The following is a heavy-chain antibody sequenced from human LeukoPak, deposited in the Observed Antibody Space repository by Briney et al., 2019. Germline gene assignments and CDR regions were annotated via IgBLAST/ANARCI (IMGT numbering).Heavy chain of an antibody. J-gene: IGHJ5*02. Sequence: SETLSLTCTISGGSSSSHYWSWIRQPPGKGLEWIGYIYYSGSTNYNPSLKSRVTISVDTSKNQFSLKLNSVTAADTAVYYCARGHCSSTSCYRNWFDPWGQGTLVTVSS. V-gene: IGHV4-59*11. CDR3: ARGHCSSTSCYRNWFDP. CDR1: GGSSSSHY. D-gene: IGHD2-2*01. CDR2: IYYSGST.